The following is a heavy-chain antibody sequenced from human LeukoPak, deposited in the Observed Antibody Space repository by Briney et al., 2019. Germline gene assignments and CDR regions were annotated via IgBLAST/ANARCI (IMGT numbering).Heavy chain of an antibody. V-gene: IGHV3-7*01. CDR3: ARDGGGSHLGYYYYIDV. D-gene: IGHD1-26*01. CDR2: IDQGGSEK. CDR1: GFSFNSYW. Sequence: PGGSLRLSCAASGFSFNSYWMSWVRQAPGKGLEWVANIDQGGSEKHYVDSVKGRFTISRDNAKNSLFLQMNSLRGDDTAVYYCARDGGGSHLGYYYYIDVWAKGTTVAVSS. J-gene: IGHJ6*03.